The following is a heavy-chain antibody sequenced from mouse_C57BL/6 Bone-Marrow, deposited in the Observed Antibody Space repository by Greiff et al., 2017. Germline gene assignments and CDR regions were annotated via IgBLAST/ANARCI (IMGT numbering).Heavy chain of an antibody. V-gene: IGHV1-69*01. CDR1: GYTFTSYW. J-gene: IGHJ1*03. D-gene: IGHD1-1*01. Sequence: QVQLQQPGAELVMPGASVKLSCKASGYTFTSYWMHWVKQRPGQGLEWIGEIDPSDSYTNYNQKSKGKSTLTVDKSSSTAYMQLSSLTSEDSAVYYCAREGAITTLVDWYFDVWGTGTTVTVSS. CDR3: AREGAITTLVDWYFDV. CDR2: IDPSDSYT.